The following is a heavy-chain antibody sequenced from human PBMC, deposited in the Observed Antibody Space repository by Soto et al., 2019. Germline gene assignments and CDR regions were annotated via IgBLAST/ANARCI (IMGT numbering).Heavy chain of an antibody. CDR1: GYTLTELS. J-gene: IGHJ4*02. V-gene: IGHV1-24*01. D-gene: IGHD3-3*01. Sequence: GASVKVSCKVSGYTLTELSMHWVRQAPGKGLEWMGGFDPEDGETIYAQKVQGRVTITRDTSASTAYMELSSLRSEDTAVYYCASDAYPLTYDFWSGYYDHWGQGTLDTVSS. CDR2: FDPEDGET. CDR3: ASDAYPLTYDFWSGYYDH.